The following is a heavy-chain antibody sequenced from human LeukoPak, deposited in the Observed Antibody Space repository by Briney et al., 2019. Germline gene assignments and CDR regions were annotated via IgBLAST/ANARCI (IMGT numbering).Heavy chain of an antibody. CDR3: AKRYDSSGYYYFDY. V-gene: IGHV3-23*01. D-gene: IGHD3-22*01. J-gene: IGHJ4*02. CDR2: ISTSGGNI. CDR1: GFIFSSYA. Sequence: GGSLRLSCAASGFIFSSYAMGWVRQAPGKGLEWVSGISTSGGNIYYAESVKGRFTISRDNPKNMLYLQMNSLRAEDTAVYYCAKRYDSSGYYYFDYWGQGTLVTVSS.